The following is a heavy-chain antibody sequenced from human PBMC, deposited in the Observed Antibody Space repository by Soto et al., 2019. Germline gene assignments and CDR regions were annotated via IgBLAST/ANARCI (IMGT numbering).Heavy chain of an antibody. CDR2: ISAYNGNT. Sequence: QVQLVQSGAEVKKPGASVKVSCKASGYTFTSYGISWVRQAPGQGLEWMGWISAYNGNTNYAQKLQGRVTMTTDTSTSTAYMELRSLRSDDKAVYYCARDLGSSGWSSSRGMDVWGQGTTVTVSS. D-gene: IGHD6-19*01. CDR1: GYTFTSYG. V-gene: IGHV1-18*01. J-gene: IGHJ6*02. CDR3: ARDLGSSGWSSSRGMDV.